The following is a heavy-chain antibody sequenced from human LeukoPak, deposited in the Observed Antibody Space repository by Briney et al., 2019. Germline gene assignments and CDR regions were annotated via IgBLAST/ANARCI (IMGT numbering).Heavy chain of an antibody. V-gene: IGHV4-4*07. CDR3: ARDRNGLWFGATRHAFDI. D-gene: IGHD3-10*01. CDR1: GGSISSYY. Sequence: PSETLSLTCTVSGGSISSYYWSWIRQPAGKGLEWIGRIYTSGSTNYNPSLKSRVTMSVDTSKNQFSLKLSSVTAADTAVYYCARDRNGLWFGATRHAFDIWGQGTMVTVSS. J-gene: IGHJ3*02. CDR2: IYTSGST.